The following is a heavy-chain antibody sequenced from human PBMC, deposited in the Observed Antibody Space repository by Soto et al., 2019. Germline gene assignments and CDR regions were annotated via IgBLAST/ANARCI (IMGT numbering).Heavy chain of an antibody. D-gene: IGHD4-17*01. CDR1: GFSFGDYI. CDR3: ASPRDYCVTTSNCFIAFDI. CDR2: ISHSGSYI. J-gene: IGHJ3*02. V-gene: IGHV3-21*01. Sequence: AQLVESGGSLVKPGGSLRLSCAASGFSFGDYIMNWVRQAPGRGLEWVASISHSGSYIFYADSVKGRFTISRDNSRDSLYLQMNSLRVDDTAIYYCASPRDYCVTTSNCFIAFDIWRQGTRVTVSS.